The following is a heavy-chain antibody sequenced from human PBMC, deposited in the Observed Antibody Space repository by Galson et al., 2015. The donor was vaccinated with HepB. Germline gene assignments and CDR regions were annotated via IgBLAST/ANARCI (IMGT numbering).Heavy chain of an antibody. D-gene: IGHD2-15*01. J-gene: IGHJ3*02. V-gene: IGHV6-1*01. Sequence: CAISGDSVSSNSATWNWIRQSPSRGLEWLGRTYYRSKWYNDYAVSVKSRITINPDTSKNQFSLQLNSVTPEDTAVYYCARVVAAFGRDDAFDIWGQGTMVTVSS. CDR1: GDSVSSNSAT. CDR2: TYYRSKWYN. CDR3: ARVVAAFGRDDAFDI.